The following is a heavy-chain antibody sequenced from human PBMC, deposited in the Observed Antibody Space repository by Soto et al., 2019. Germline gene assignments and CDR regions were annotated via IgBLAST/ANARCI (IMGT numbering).Heavy chain of an antibody. V-gene: IGHV1-69*06. CDR1: GGTFSGHA. CDR3: ARGPNWGYRFDS. CDR2: LIPLFGTT. J-gene: IGHJ4*02. Sequence: QVQLVQSGAEVKKPGSSVKVSCEASGGTFSGHAISWVRQAPGQGPEWMGGLIPLFGTTQHAQNFHGRLTITAEKSTSTAYMELTSLRFDDTAIYYCARGPNWGYRFDSWGQGTLVTVS. D-gene: IGHD7-27*01.